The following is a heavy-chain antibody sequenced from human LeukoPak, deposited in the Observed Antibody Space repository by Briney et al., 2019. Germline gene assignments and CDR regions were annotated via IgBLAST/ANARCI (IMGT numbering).Heavy chain of an antibody. Sequence: ASVKVSCKASGYTFTSYGISWVRQAPGQGLEWMGWINPNSGGTNYAQKFQGRVTMTRDTSISTAYMELSRLRSDDTAVYYCARGGVIPYWYFDLWGRGILVTVSS. J-gene: IGHJ2*01. CDR1: GYTFTSYG. CDR2: INPNSGGT. V-gene: IGHV1-2*02. D-gene: IGHD3-22*01. CDR3: ARGGVIPYWYFDL.